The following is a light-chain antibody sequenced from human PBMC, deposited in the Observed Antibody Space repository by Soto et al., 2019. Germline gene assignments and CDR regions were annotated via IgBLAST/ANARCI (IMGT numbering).Light chain of an antibody. CDR2: DAS. J-gene: IGKJ1*01. CDR3: LQHSGTSPKT. CDR1: QSISSNY. Sequence: EIVLTQSPGTLSLSPGERATLSCRASQSISSNYVAWYQQKPGQAPRLLIYDASSRATGIPNRFSGSGSGTDFTLTISRLEPEDFAVYYCLQHSGTSPKTFGQGTKVDIK. V-gene: IGKV3-20*01.